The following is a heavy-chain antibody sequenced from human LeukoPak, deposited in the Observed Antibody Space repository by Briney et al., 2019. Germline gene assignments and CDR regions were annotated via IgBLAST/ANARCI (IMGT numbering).Heavy chain of an antibody. J-gene: IGHJ4*02. CDR3: AKMGAPRGALYYFDS. Sequence: SETLSLTCTVSGDSISSGDYYWSWIRQSPGKGLEWIGHFYYSGPTNYNPSLKSRVSISVDTSKNQFSLKLSSVTAADTAVYYCAKMGAPRGALYYFDSWGQGTLVTVSS. CDR1: GDSISSGDYY. V-gene: IGHV4-61*08. CDR2: FYYSGPT. D-gene: IGHD3-10*01.